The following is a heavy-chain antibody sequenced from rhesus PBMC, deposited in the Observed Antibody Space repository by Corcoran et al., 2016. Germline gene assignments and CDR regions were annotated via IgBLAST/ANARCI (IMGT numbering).Heavy chain of an antibody. J-gene: IGHJ4*01. V-gene: IGHV3S42*01. CDR1: GFTFSNYW. CDR3: AKEPEYTNWGYYFDY. D-gene: IGHD4-23*01. CDR2: INSGGGST. Sequence: EVQLVESGGGLAKPGGSLRLSCAASGFTFSNYWMNWVRQTPGKGLEWISAINSGGGSTYYADSVKGRFTISRDNSKNTLSLQMNSLRAEDTAVYYCAKEPEYTNWGYYFDYWGQGFLVTVSS.